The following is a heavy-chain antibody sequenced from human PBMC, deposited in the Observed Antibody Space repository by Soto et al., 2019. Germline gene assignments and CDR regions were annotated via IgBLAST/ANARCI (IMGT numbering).Heavy chain of an antibody. CDR3: ARHNVDYGSNWFEP. CDR2: IYYSGST. CDR1: GGSISSYY. V-gene: IGHV4-59*08. Sequence: PSETLSLTCTVSGGSISSYYWSWIRQPPGKGLEWIGYIYYSGSTNYNPSLKSRVTISVDTSKNQFSLKLSSVTAADTAVYYCARHNVDYGSNWFEPWGQGTLVTVSS. J-gene: IGHJ5*02. D-gene: IGHD4-17*01.